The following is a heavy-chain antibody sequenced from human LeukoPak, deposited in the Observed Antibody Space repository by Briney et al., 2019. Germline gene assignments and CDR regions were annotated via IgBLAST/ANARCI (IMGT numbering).Heavy chain of an antibody. CDR1: GFTFSTYG. D-gene: IGHD3-3*01. CDR2: IWNDGSKN. J-gene: IGHJ4*02. Sequence: GTSLRLSCAASGFTFSTYGMHWVRQAPGKGLEWVALIWNDGSKNLQADSVEGRFIISRDNSRDTVYLQMNSLRAEDTAVYYCARGVPYDSWSGPHYSDYWGQGTLVTVSS. CDR3: ARGVPYDSWSGPHYSDY. V-gene: IGHV3-33*01.